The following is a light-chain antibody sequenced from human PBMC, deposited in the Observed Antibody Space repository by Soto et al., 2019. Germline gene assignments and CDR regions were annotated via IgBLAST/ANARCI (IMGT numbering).Light chain of an antibody. CDR2: DAS. J-gene: IGKJ5*01. CDR1: QSVSIY. V-gene: IGKV3-11*01. CDR3: QQRSNWHPIT. Sequence: EIVLTQSPATLSLSPGERATLSLRASQSVSIYLAWYQQRPGQATRLIIYDASNRANGIPARFSGSGSGTDFTLTISSLEPEDFAVYYCQQRSNWHPITFGQGTRLEIK.